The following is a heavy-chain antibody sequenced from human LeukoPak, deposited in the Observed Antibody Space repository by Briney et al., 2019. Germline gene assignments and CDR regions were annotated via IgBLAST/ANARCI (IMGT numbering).Heavy chain of an antibody. CDR3: ATDCSSTSCYIDHDAFDI. Sequence: ASVKVSCKASGGTFSSYTISWVRQAPGQGLEWMGRIIPILGIANYAQKFQGRVTITADKSTSTAYMELSSLRSEDTAVYYCATDCSSTSCYIDHDAFDICGQGTMVTVSS. J-gene: IGHJ3*02. CDR1: GGTFSSYT. D-gene: IGHD2-2*02. V-gene: IGHV1-69*02. CDR2: IIPILGIA.